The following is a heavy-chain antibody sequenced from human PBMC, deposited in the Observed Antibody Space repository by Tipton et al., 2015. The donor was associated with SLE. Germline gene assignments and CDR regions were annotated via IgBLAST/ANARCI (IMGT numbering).Heavy chain of an antibody. CDR3: ASSTGTTNLFDY. V-gene: IGHV4-59*05. Sequence: TLSLTCTVSGGSISSYYWSWIRQPAGKGLEWIGRIYYSGSTYYNPSLKSRVTISVDTSKNQFSLKLSSVTAADTAVYYCASSTGTTNLFDYWGQGTLVTVSS. CDR2: IYYSGST. J-gene: IGHJ4*02. CDR1: GGSISSYY. D-gene: IGHD1-1*01.